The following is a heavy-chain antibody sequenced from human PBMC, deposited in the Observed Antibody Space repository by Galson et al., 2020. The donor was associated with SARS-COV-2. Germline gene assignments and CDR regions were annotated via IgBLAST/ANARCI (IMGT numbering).Heavy chain of an antibody. Sequence: ASVKVSCKASGYTFTDYYIHWVRQAPGQGLEWMGWINPKSGGTNYAQKFEGRVTMTRDTSITTAYMELSRLRADDTAVYYCARLRYYDVCTGYIVDVWGQGTMVTVSS. CDR3: ARLRYYDVCTGYIVDV. V-gene: IGHV1-2*02. CDR1: GYTFTDYY. D-gene: IGHD3-3*01. CDR2: INPKSGGT. J-gene: IGHJ6*02.